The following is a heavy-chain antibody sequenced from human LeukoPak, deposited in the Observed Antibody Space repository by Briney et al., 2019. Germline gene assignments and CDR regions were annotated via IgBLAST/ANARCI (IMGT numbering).Heavy chain of an antibody. CDR1: GFTFSSYA. Sequence: GGSLRLSCAASGFTFSSYAMSWVRQAPGKGLEWVSAISGSGGSTYYAESVKGRLTISRDNSKNTLHLQMNSLSAEDAAVYYCAKNPPLEGYFDYWGQGTLVTVSS. D-gene: IGHD3-3*01. CDR3: AKNPPLEGYFDY. V-gene: IGHV3-23*01. CDR2: ISGSGGST. J-gene: IGHJ4*02.